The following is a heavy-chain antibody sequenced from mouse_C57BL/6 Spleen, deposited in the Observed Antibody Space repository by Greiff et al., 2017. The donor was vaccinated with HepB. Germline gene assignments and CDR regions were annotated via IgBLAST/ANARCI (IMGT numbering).Heavy chain of an antibody. V-gene: IGHV1-15*01. J-gene: IGHJ1*03. D-gene: IGHD1-1*01. CDR3: TRALPPSGSSHWYFDV. Sequence: QVQLQQSGAELVRPGASVTLSCKASGYTFTDYEMHWVKQTPVHGLEWIGAIDPETGGTAYNQKFKGKAILTADKSSSTAYMELRSLTSEDSAVYYCTRALPPSGSSHWYFDVWGTGTTVTVSS. CDR1: GYTFTDYE. CDR2: IDPETGGT.